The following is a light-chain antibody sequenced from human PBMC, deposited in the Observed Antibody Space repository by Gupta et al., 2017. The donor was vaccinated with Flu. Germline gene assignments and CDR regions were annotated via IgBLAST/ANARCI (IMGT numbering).Light chain of an antibody. CDR2: DDI. V-gene: IGLV3-21*02. CDR3: QVWDTDSDHYV. CDR1: NIGGKT. J-gene: IGLJ1*01. Sequence: YVVTQPPSMPVAPGQAARLACGGRNIGGKTVHWYQQKTGQAPQLVIFDDIDRPSGIPERFSGSNSGNTATLTISDIEAGDEADYYCQVWDTDSDHYVFGPGTKVTVL.